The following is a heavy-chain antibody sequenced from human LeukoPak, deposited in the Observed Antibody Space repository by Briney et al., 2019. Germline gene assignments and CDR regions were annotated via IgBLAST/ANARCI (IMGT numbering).Heavy chain of an antibody. J-gene: IGHJ5*02. CDR1: GFTFSSYD. CDR2: IGTAGDT. CDR3: ARERRGWFDP. Sequence: TGGSLRLSCAASGFTFSSYDVHWVRHATGKGLEWVSAIGTAGDTYYPGSVKGRFTISRENAKNSLCLQMNSLRAGDTAVYYCARERRGWFDPWGQGTLVTVSS. V-gene: IGHV3-13*01.